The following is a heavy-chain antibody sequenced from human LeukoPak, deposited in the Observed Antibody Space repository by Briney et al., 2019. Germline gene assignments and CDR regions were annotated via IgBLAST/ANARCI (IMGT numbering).Heavy chain of an antibody. Sequence: GGSLRLSCAASGFTFSDYYMSWIRQAPGKGLEWVSYISSSSSYTNYADSVKGRFTISRDNAKNSLYLRMNSLRAEDTAVYYCARGPSSSGFDYWGQGTLVTVSS. CDR1: GFTFSDYY. D-gene: IGHD6-13*01. CDR2: ISSSSSYT. J-gene: IGHJ4*02. V-gene: IGHV3-11*06. CDR3: ARGPSSSGFDY.